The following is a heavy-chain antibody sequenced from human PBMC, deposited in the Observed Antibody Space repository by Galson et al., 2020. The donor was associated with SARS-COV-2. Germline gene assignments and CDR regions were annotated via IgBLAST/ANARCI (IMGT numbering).Heavy chain of an antibody. J-gene: IGHJ5*02. D-gene: IGHD6-13*01. CDR3: AKDRPPTYSTRTPGYNWFDP. CDR1: GFIFNNYA. Sequence: TGGSLRLSCAASGFIFNNYAMTWVRQAPGKGLEWVSTISDTGGDTYYADSLKGRFTISRDNSKNMLYLQMNSLRAEDTAVYYCAKDRPPTYSTRTPGYNWFDPWGQGTLVTVSS. CDR2: ISDTGGDT. V-gene: IGHV3-23*01.